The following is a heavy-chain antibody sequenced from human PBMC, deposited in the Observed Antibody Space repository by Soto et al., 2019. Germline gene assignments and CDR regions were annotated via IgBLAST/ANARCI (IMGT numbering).Heavy chain of an antibody. CDR2: IIPILGIA. CDR1: GGTFSSYT. D-gene: IGHD5-12*01. J-gene: IGHJ6*02. CDR3: ARGDGYENYYYGMDV. Sequence: GASVKVSCKASGGTFSSYTISWVRQAPGQGLEWMGRIIPILGIANYARKFQGRVTITADKSTSTAYMELSSLRFEDTAVYCCARGDGYENYYYGMDVWGQGTTVTVSS. V-gene: IGHV1-69*02.